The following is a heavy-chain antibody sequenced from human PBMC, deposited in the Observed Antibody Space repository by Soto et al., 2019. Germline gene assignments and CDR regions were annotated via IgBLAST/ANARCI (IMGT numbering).Heavy chain of an antibody. V-gene: IGHV3-53*04. CDR3: ARVITYGSGFYYCCGMDV. D-gene: IGHD3-10*01. CDR2: IYSGGST. CDR1: GFTVSSNY. Sequence: EVQLVESGGGLVQPGGSLRLSCAASGFTVSSNYMSWVRQAPGKGLEWVSVIYSGGSTYYADSVKGRFTISRHHSKNTXXLQRDILRAEDTAVYYCARVITYGSGFYYCCGMDVWGQGTTVTVSS. J-gene: IGHJ6*02.